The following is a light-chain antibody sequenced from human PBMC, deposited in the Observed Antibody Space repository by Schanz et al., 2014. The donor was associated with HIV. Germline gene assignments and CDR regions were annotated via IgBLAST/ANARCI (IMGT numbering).Light chain of an antibody. CDR2: AAS. Sequence: DIQMTQSPSTLSAFVGDRVTITCRASQSIGNSLAWYQLKPGRAPKLLIYAASTLVSGVPFKFSGTGSGTEFTLTISSLQPEDFTTYYCQHYNSCSSTFGQGTNLEIK. V-gene: IGKV1-5*03. J-gene: IGKJ2*01. CDR3: QHYNSCSST. CDR1: QSIGNS.